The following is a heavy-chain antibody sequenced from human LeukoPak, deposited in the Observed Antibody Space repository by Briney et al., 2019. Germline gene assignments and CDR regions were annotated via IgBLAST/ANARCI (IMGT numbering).Heavy chain of an antibody. Sequence: GGSLRLSCAASGFTFSSYAMSWVRQAPGKGLEWVSAISGSGGSTYYADSVKGRSTISRDNSKNTLYLQMNSLRAEDTAVYYCAPTPLRFLEWPQEEPFDYWGQGTLVTVSS. D-gene: IGHD3-3*01. CDR1: GFTFSSYA. CDR2: ISGSGGST. J-gene: IGHJ4*02. V-gene: IGHV3-23*01. CDR3: APTPLRFLEWPQEEPFDY.